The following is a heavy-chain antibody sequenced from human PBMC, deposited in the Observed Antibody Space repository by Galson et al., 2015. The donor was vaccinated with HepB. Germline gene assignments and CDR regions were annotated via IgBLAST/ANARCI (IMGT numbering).Heavy chain of an antibody. D-gene: IGHD4-11*01. J-gene: IGHJ4*02. CDR1: GFIFNDDA. V-gene: IGHV3-49*03. Sequence: SLRLSCAGSGFIFNDDALSWFRQSPGKGLEWVGFMRSLAYGGTTHYAAPVKGRFTISRDDSKSTSYLQMNSLRTEDTAIYYCARAPIYSNRGYYSDYWGQGTLVTVSS. CDR3: ARAPIYSNRGYYSDY. CDR2: MRSLAYGGTT.